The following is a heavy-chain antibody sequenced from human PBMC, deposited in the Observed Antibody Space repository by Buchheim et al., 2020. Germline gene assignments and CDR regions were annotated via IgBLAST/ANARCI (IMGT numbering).Heavy chain of an antibody. D-gene: IGHD2-2*01. CDR1: GFTFRSYG. CDR2: ILYVGSNK. V-gene: IGHV3-30*18. J-gene: IGHJ6*03. CDR3: AKEGVPAAISAVYFYYMDV. Sequence: QVQLVESGGGGVQPGRSLRLSCAASGFTFRSYGMHWVRQAPGKGLEWVGIILYVGSNKYYADSVKGRFTISRDNSKNTLDLQMSSLRVEDTAVYYCAKEGVPAAISAVYFYYMDVWGKGIT.